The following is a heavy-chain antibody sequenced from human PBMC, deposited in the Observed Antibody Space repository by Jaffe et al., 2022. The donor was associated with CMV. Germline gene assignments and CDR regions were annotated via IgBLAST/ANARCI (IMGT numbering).Heavy chain of an antibody. CDR1: GGTFSSYA. Sequence: QVQLVQSGAEVKKPGSSVKVSCKASGGTFSSYAISWVRQAPGQGLEWMGGIIPIFGTANYAQKFQGRVTITADESTSTAYMELSSLRSEDTAVYYCANSLGQGYCSGGSCFGWFDPWGQGTLVTVSS. J-gene: IGHJ5*02. CDR2: IIPIFGTA. V-gene: IGHV1-69*01. CDR3: ANSLGQGYCSGGSCFGWFDP. D-gene: IGHD2-15*01.